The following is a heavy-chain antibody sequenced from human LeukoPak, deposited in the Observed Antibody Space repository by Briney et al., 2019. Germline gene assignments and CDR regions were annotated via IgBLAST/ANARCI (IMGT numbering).Heavy chain of an antibody. CDR2: ISYDGSNK. J-gene: IGHJ4*02. CDR1: GFTFSSYA. Sequence: GRSLRLSCAASGFTFSSYAMHWVRQAPGKGLEWVAVISYDGSNKYYADSVKGRFTISRDNSKNTLYLQMNSLRAEDTAVYYCARTVYGDYEYYFDYWGQGTLATVSS. CDR3: ARTVYGDYEYYFDY. D-gene: IGHD4-17*01. V-gene: IGHV3-30-3*01.